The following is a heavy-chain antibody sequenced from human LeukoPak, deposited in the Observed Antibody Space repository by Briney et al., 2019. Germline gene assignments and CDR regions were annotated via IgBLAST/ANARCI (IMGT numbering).Heavy chain of an antibody. CDR1: GGSISSYY. CDR3: ARGPMDSSSWPYYYYGLDV. Sequence: PSETLSLTCTVSGGSISSYYWSWVRQPPGKGLEWIGYIYYSGSTYYNPSLKSRVTISVGTSKNQFSLKLSSVTAADTAVYYCARGPMDSSSWPYYYYGLDVWGQGTTVTVSS. J-gene: IGHJ6*02. CDR2: IYYSGST. V-gene: IGHV4-30-4*01. D-gene: IGHD6-13*01.